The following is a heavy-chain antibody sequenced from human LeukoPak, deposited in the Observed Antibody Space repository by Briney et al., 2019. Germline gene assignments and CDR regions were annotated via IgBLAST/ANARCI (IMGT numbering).Heavy chain of an antibody. Sequence: ASVKVSCKASGYTFTSYYMHWVRQAPGQGLEWMGIINPSGGSTSYAQKFQGRVTMTRDTSTSTVYMELSSLRSEDAAVYYCARARLGRLDIVLMVYAISGFDYRGQGTLVTVSS. CDR2: INPSGGST. CDR3: ARARLGRLDIVLMVYAISGFDY. CDR1: GYTFTSYY. J-gene: IGHJ4*02. D-gene: IGHD2-8*01. V-gene: IGHV1-46*01.